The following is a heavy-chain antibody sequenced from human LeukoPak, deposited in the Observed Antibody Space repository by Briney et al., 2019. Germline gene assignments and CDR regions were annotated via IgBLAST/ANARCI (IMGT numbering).Heavy chain of an antibody. Sequence: GGSLRLSCEASGFTFSSYAMHWVRQAPGKGLEWVAVISYDGSNKYYADSVKGRFTISRDNFKNTLYLQMNSLRAEDTAVYYCARGPAYCSGGSCYIDYWGQGTLVTVSS. D-gene: IGHD2-15*01. V-gene: IGHV3-30-3*01. CDR2: ISYDGSNK. J-gene: IGHJ4*02. CDR3: ARGPAYCSGGSCYIDY. CDR1: GFTFSSYA.